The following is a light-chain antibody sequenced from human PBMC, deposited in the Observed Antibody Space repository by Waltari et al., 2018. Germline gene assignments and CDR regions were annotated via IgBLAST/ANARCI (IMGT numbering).Light chain of an antibody. J-gene: IGLJ3*02. Sequence: QSALTQPASVSGSPGQSITISCTGTSSDVGGHNHVSWLQQFPGKAPRLLIYDVTNRPSGVSNRFSGSKSANTASLTISGLRSEDEADYYCTSFTSTTTWVFGGGTKVTV. V-gene: IGLV2-14*01. CDR3: TSFTSTTTWV. CDR1: SSDVGGHNH. CDR2: DVT.